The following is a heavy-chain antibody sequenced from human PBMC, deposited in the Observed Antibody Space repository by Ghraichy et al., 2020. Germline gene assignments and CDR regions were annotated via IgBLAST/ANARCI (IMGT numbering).Heavy chain of an antibody. J-gene: IGHJ3*01. Sequence: GVSLRLSCAASGFTFSSYWMSWVRQAPGKGLEWVANIWEEESEKYYVDSVEGRFTISRDNARNLLYLQMNSLRAEDTALYYCAREPRGGSSVTTRDVFDFWGQGTMVTVSS. CDR1: GFTFSSYW. V-gene: IGHV3-7*01. CDR2: IWEEESEK. D-gene: IGHD1-26*01. CDR3: AREPRGGSSVTTRDVFDF.